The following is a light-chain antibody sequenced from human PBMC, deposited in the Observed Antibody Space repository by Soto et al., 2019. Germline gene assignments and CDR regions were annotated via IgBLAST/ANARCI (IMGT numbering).Light chain of an antibody. CDR3: QQRSNWPLLT. J-gene: IGKJ4*01. CDR1: QSVSSY. Sequence: EIVLTQSPATLSLSPGERATLSCRASQSVSSYLAWYHQKPGQAPRLLIYDASNRATGIPARFSGSGSGTDFTLTISSLEPEDFAVYYCQQRSNWPLLTVGGGTKVEIK. V-gene: IGKV3-11*01. CDR2: DAS.